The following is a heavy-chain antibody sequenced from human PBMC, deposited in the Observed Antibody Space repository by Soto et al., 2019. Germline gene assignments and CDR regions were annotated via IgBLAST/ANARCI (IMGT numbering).Heavy chain of an antibody. V-gene: IGHV3-23*01. Sequence: GGSLRLSCAASGFTSSSYAMSWVRQAPGKGLEWVSAISGSGGSTYYADSVKGRFTTSRDNSKNTLYLQMNSLRAEDTAVYYCAKFYCSSNSCYYRPYWFDPWGQGTLVTVSS. CDR1: GFTSSSYA. CDR3: AKFYCSSNSCYYRPYWFDP. D-gene: IGHD2-2*01. J-gene: IGHJ5*02. CDR2: ISGSGGST.